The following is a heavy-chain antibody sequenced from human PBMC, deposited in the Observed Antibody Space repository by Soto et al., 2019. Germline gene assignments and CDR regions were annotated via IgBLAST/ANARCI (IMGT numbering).Heavy chain of an antibody. CDR1: GGSFSGYY. Sequence: QVQLQQWGAGLLKPSETLSLTCAVYGGSFSGYYWSWIRQPPGKGLEWSGEINHSGSTNYNPSLKSRVTISVDTSKNQFSLKLSSVTAADTAVYYCASLGNSSSWSFDYWCQGTLVTVSS. J-gene: IGHJ4*02. D-gene: IGHD6-13*01. CDR2: INHSGST. CDR3: ASLGNSSSWSFDY. V-gene: IGHV4-34*01.